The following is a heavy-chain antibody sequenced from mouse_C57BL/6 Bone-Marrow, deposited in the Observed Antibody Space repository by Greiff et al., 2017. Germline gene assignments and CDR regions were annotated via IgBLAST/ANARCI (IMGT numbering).Heavy chain of an antibody. D-gene: IGHD1-1*01. J-gene: IGHJ1*03. CDR1: GFTFSSYA. CDR2: ISDGGSYT. Sequence: EVMLVESGGGLVKPGGSLKLSCAASGFTFSSYAMSWVRQTPEKRLEWVATISDGGSYTYYPDNVKGRFTISRDNAKNNLYLQMSHLESEDTSMYYCARERGVYYGSSHWYFDVWGTGTTVTVSS. CDR3: ARERGVYYGSSHWYFDV. V-gene: IGHV5-4*01.